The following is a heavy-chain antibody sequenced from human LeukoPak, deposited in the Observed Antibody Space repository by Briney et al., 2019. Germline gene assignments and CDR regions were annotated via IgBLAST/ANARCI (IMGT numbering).Heavy chain of an antibody. CDR1: GFTFSSYA. Sequence: GGSLRLSCAASGFTFSSYAMHWVRQAPGKGLQWVAVAWYGGSTKYYEDSVKGRFTISRDNSKNTLYLEINSLRAEDTAVYYCAKKEGSGWYEKGAFDIWGQGTMVTVSS. J-gene: IGHJ3*02. CDR2: AWYGGSTK. V-gene: IGHV3-33*06. D-gene: IGHD6-19*01. CDR3: AKKEGSGWYEKGAFDI.